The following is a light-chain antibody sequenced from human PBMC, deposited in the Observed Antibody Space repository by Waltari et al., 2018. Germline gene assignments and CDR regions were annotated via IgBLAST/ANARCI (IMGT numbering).Light chain of an antibody. V-gene: IGKV3-20*01. Sequence: EIALPQSPGNLSLSPGARVTHSCRASQSITGRWLHCYPQNPGQAPRLPIYGASSRATGIPDRFSCSGSGTDFTLTISRLEPEDSAVYYCQQYDGSVVTFGGGTKVEIK. CDR1: QSITGRW. CDR3: QQYDGSVVT. J-gene: IGKJ4*01. CDR2: GAS.